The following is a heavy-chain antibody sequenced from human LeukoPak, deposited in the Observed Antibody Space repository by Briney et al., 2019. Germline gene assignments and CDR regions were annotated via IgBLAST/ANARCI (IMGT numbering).Heavy chain of an antibody. V-gene: IGHV3-7*01. CDR1: GFTFSNYW. D-gene: IGHD3-3*01. CDR2: IKQDGSET. J-gene: IGHJ4*02. CDR3: ARDFWGAYRVDFFDF. Sequence: GGSLRLSCAASGFTFSNYWMSWVRRAPGEGLEWVANIKQDGSETYYVDSVRGRSTISRHNAQHSLYMQMNSLRAEDTAVYYCARDFWGAYRVDFFDFWGQGILVTVSS.